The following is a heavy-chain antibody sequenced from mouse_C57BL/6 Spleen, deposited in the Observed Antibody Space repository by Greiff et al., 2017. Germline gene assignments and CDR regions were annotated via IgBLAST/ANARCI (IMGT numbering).Heavy chain of an antibody. D-gene: IGHD2-10*01. CDR3: AKPPYYGNFFDY. J-gene: IGHJ2*01. CDR2: IYPCGGST. Sequence: VQLVQSDAELVKPGASVKISCKVSGYTFTAYTIHWMKQSPDKGLEWIGYIYPCGGSTKYNEQFKGKATLTADKSSSTAYMQLNSLTSEDSAVYFCAKPPYYGNFFDYWGQGTTLTVSS. V-gene: IGHV1-78*01. CDR1: GYTFTAYT.